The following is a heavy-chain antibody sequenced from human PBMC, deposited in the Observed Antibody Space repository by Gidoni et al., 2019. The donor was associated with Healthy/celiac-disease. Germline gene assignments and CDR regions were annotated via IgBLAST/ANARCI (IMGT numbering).Heavy chain of an antibody. V-gene: IGHV3-33*01. CDR1: GFPFSSYG. Sequence: QVQLVESGGGVVQPGRSLRLSCAASGFPFSSYGMHWVRQAPGKGLEWVAVIWYDGSNKYYADSVKGRFTISRDNSKNTLYLQMNSLRAEDTAVYYCARESGLGRFDPWGQGTLVTVSS. CDR3: ARESGLGRFDP. D-gene: IGHD3-3*01. CDR2: IWYDGSNK. J-gene: IGHJ5*02.